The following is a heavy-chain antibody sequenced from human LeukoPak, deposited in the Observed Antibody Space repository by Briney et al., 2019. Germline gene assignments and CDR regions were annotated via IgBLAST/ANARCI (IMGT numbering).Heavy chain of an antibody. Sequence: PGRSLRLSCAASGFTFSSYAMHWVRQAPGKGLERVAVISYDGSNKYYADSVKGRFTISRDNSKNTLYLQMNSLRAEDTAVYYCARDSAAVAGYYYYYGMDVWGQGTTVTVSS. D-gene: IGHD6-19*01. V-gene: IGHV3-30-3*01. CDR2: ISYDGSNK. J-gene: IGHJ6*02. CDR1: GFTFSSYA. CDR3: ARDSAAVAGYYYYYGMDV.